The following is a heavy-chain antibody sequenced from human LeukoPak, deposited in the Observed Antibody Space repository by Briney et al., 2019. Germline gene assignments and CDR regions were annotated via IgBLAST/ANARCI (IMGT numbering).Heavy chain of an antibody. V-gene: IGHV1-69*04. CDR2: IIPILGIA. CDR1: GGTFSSYA. CDR3: AGLRDFHSGYYYYYMDV. J-gene: IGHJ6*03. D-gene: IGHD3-9*01. Sequence: SVKVSCKASGGTFSSYAISWVRQAPGQGLEWMGRIIPILGIANYAQKFQGRVTITADKSTSTAYMELSSLRSEDTAVYYCAGLRDFHSGYYYYYMDVWGKGTTVTVSS.